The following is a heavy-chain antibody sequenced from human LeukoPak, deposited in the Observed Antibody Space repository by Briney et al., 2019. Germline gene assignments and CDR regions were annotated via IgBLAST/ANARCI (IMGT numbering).Heavy chain of an antibody. D-gene: IGHD6-13*01. Sequence: SETLSLTYTVSGGSISSYYWSWIRQPAGKGLEWIGRIYTSGSTNYNPSLKSRVTMSVDTSKNQFSLKLSSVTAADTAVYYCARDRSSSSWYSGASDYWGQGTLVTVSS. CDR3: ARDRSSSSWYSGASDY. CDR2: IYTSGST. V-gene: IGHV4-4*07. J-gene: IGHJ4*02. CDR1: GGSISSYY.